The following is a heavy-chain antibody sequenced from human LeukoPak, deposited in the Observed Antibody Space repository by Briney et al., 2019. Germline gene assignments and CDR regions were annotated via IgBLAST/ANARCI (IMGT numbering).Heavy chain of an antibody. Sequence: PGGSLRLSCAVSGFTFSSYTMSWVRQAPGKGLEWVSAMSGSGGSTYYADSVKGRLTISRDNSNNTVYLQMNTLRGEDTAVYYCAGGYGNWFDPWGQGILVTVSS. J-gene: IGHJ5*02. CDR2: MSGSGGST. CDR3: AGGYGNWFDP. D-gene: IGHD5-18*01. CDR1: GFTFSSYT. V-gene: IGHV3-23*01.